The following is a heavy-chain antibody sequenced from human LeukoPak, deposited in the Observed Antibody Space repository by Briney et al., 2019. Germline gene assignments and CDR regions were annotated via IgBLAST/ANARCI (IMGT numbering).Heavy chain of an antibody. CDR2: INHSGST. J-gene: IGHJ5*02. CDR1: GGSFSGYY. Sequence: PSETLSLTCAVYGGSFSGYYWSWIRQPPGKGLEWIGEINHSGSTNYNPSLKSRVTTSVDTSKNQFSLKLSSVTAADTAVYYCARGRRLQPLDPWGQGTLVTVSS. D-gene: IGHD5-24*01. V-gene: IGHV4-34*01. CDR3: ARGRRLQPLDP.